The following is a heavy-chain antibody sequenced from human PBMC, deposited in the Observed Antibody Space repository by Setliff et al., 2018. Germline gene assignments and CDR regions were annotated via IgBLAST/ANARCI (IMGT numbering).Heavy chain of an antibody. CDR3: ARNIGMGQRDYFDY. CDR2: IVPVFGTR. CDR1: GGTFSTYA. J-gene: IGHJ4*02. V-gene: IGHV1-69*13. Sequence: SVKVSCKASGGTFSTYAINWVRQAPGQGLAWMGGIVPVFGTRNYAQKFQGRVTFSADDSANTAYMELSSLTSEDTAVYYCARNIGMGQRDYFDYWGQGTVVTVSS. D-gene: IGHD5-18*01.